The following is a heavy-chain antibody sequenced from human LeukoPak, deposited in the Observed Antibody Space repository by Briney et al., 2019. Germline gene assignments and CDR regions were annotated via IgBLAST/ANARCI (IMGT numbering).Heavy chain of an antibody. CDR3: ATYKQHLAFDN. V-gene: IGHV4-4*07. CDR1: GGPMSSYY. J-gene: IGHJ4*02. Sequence: SETLSLTYSVSGGPMSSYYWSWIRQPAGKGLEWIGRIYTDGSTKYNPSLKSRVTLSVDTSKRHFSLRLNSVTAADTAVYYCATYKQHLAFDNWGQGTLVTVSS. D-gene: IGHD6-13*01. CDR2: IYTDGST.